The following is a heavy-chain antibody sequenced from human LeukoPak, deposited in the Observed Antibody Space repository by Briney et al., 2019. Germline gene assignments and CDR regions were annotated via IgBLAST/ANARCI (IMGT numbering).Heavy chain of an antibody. D-gene: IGHD3-22*01. CDR3: ATRDLGGPGYYDSSGEGGYFDY. V-gene: IGHV1-18*01. Sequence: ASVKVSCKASGYTFTSYGISWVRQAPGQGLEWMGWISAYNGNTNYAQKFQGRVTITADESTSTAYMELSSLRSEDTAVYYCATRDLGGPGYYDSSGEGGYFDYWGQGTLVTVSS. J-gene: IGHJ4*02. CDR2: ISAYNGNT. CDR1: GYTFTSYG.